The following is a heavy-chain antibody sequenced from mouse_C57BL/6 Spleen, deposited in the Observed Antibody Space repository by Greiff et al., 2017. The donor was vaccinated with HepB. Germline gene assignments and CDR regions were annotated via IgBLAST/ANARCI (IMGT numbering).Heavy chain of an antibody. CDR2: ISSGGDYI. V-gene: IGHV5S21*01. J-gene: IGHJ4*01. Sequence: EVKVEESGEGLVKPGGSLKLSCAASGFTFSSYAMSWVRQTPEKRLEWVAYISSGGDYIYYADTVKGRFTISRDNARNTLYLQMSSLKSEDTAMYYCTRPIYYDATAMDYWGQGTSVTVSS. CDR1: GFTFSSYA. CDR3: TRPIYYDATAMDY. D-gene: IGHD2-4*01.